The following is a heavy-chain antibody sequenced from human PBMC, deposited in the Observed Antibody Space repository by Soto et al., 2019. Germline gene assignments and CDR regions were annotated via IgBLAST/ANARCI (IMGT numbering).Heavy chain of an antibody. D-gene: IGHD5-12*01. CDR2: IDWDDDK. J-gene: IGHJ6*02. CDR3: ARIRWATGDYYYGMED. Sequence: SGPTLVNPTQTLTLTCTFSGFSLSTSGMCVSWIRQPPGKALEWLALIDWDDDKYYSTSLKTRLTISKDTSKNQVVLTMTNMDPVDTAPYYWARIRWATGDYYYGMEDWGQGTTVTDSS. CDR1: GFSLSTSGMC. V-gene: IGHV2-70*01.